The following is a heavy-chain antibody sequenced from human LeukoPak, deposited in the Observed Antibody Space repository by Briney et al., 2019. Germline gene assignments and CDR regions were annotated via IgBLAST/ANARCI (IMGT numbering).Heavy chain of an antibody. CDR3: ARNDILTGYYYYFDY. CDR2: ISSSSSYI. CDR1: GFTFSSYS. Sequence: GGSLRLSCAASGFTFSSYSMNWVRQAPGKGLGWVSSISSSSSYIYYADSVKGRFTISRDNAKNSLYLQMNSLRAEDTAVYYCARNDILTGYYYYFDYWGQGTLVTVSS. V-gene: IGHV3-21*01. D-gene: IGHD3-9*01. J-gene: IGHJ4*02.